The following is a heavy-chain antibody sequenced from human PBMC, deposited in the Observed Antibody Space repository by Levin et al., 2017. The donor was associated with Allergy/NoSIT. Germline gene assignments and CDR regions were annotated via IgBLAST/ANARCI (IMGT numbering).Heavy chain of an antibody. J-gene: IGHJ4*02. CDR2: ISGSGGST. CDR1: GFTFSSYA. V-gene: IGHV3-23*01. D-gene: IGHD5-18*01. Sequence: GGSLRLSCAASGFTFSSYAMSWVRQAPGKGLEWVSAISGSGGSTYYADSVKGRFTISRDNSKNTLYLQMNSLRAEDTAVYYCASGGGYSYGPLSGFDYWGQGTLVTVSS. CDR3: ASGGGYSYGPLSGFDY.